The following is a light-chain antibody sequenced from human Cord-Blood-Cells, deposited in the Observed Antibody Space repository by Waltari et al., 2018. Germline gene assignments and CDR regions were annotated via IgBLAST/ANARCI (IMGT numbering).Light chain of an antibody. Sequence: SYELTQPPSVSVSPGQTASITCSGDKLGDKYACWYQQKPGQSPVLVIYQDSKRPSGIPERFSGSNSENTATLTISGTQAMDEADYYCQAWDSSTYVFVTGTKVTVL. CDR2: QDS. V-gene: IGLV3-1*01. CDR1: KLGDKY. J-gene: IGLJ1*01. CDR3: QAWDSSTYV.